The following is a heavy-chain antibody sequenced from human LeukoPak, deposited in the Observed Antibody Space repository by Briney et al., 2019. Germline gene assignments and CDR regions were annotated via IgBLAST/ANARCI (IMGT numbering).Heavy chain of an antibody. Sequence: PSGTLSLTCAVSGGSISRSNWWSWVRQPPGKGLEWIGEIYHSGSTNYNPSLKSRVTISVDTSKNQFSLKLSSVTAADTAVYHCARVSSRDSRFDPWGQGTLVTVSS. V-gene: IGHV4-4*02. J-gene: IGHJ5*02. CDR1: GGSISRSNW. CDR2: IYHSGST. CDR3: ARVSSRDSRFDP. D-gene: IGHD5-24*01.